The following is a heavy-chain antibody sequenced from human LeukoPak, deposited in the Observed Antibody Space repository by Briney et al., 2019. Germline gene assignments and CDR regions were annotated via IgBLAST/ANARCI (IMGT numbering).Heavy chain of an antibody. V-gene: IGHV3-23*01. Sequence: GGSPRLSCAASGFTFSSYAMSWVRQAPGKGLEWVSAISGSGGSTYYADSVKGRFTISRDNSKNTLYLQMNSLRAEDTAVYYCAKRNRGTGGYFDYWGQGTLVTVSS. CDR2: ISGSGGST. CDR1: GFTFSSYA. D-gene: IGHD1-14*01. J-gene: IGHJ4*02. CDR3: AKRNRGTGGYFDY.